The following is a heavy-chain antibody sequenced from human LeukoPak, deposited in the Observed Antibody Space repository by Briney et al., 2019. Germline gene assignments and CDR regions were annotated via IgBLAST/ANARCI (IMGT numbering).Heavy chain of an antibody. J-gene: IGHJ5*02. CDR1: GFTFSSYS. V-gene: IGHV3-21*04. CDR2: ITSSGRYI. Sequence: GGSLRLSCAASGFTFSSYSMNWVRQAPGKGLEWVSSITSSGRYIYYADSVKGRFTISRDNSENSLYLQMNSLRAEDTAVYYCAKRTSILTGYHWFDPWGQGTLVTVSS. CDR3: AKRTSILTGYHWFDP. D-gene: IGHD3-9*01.